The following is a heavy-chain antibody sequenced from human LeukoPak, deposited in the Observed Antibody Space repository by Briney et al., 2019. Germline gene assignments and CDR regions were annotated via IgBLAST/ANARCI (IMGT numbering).Heavy chain of an antibody. J-gene: IGHJ4*02. V-gene: IGHV3-15*01. D-gene: IGHD5-12*01. CDR3: DVATVNDY. Sequence: GGSLGLSCAASGFTFSNAWMSWVRQAPGKGLEWVGRIKSKTDGGTTDYAAPVKGRFTISRDDSKNTLYLQMNSLKTEDTAVYTTDVATVNDYWGQGTLVTVSS. CDR1: GFTFSNAW. CDR2: IKSKTDGGTT.